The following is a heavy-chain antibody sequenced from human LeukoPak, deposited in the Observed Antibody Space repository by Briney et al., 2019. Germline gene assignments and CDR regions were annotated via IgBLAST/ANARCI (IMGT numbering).Heavy chain of an antibody. CDR1: GYTFTSYD. D-gene: IGHD5-24*01. J-gene: IGHJ4*02. V-gene: IGHV1-8*01. Sequence: GASVKVSCKASGYTFTSYDINWVRQATGQGLGWMGWMNPNSGNTGYAQKFQGRVTMTRNTSISTAYMELSSLRSEDTAVYYCARGIRRDGYKSSLHYWGQGTLVTVSS. CDR2: MNPNSGNT. CDR3: ARGIRRDGYKSSLHY.